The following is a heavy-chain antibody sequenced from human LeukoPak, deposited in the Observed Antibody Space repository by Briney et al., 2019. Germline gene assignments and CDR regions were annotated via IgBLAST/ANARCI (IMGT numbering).Heavy chain of an antibody. Sequence: GESLKIFCKGSGYSFTSYWIGWVRQMPGKGLEWMVIIYPGGSDTRYSPSFQGQVTISADKSISTAYLQWSSLKASDTAMYYCASWGYSSGWYDAFGIWGQGTMVTVSS. CDR1: GYSFTSYW. CDR2: IYPGGSDT. D-gene: IGHD6-19*01. J-gene: IGHJ3*02. CDR3: ASWGYSSGWYDAFGI. V-gene: IGHV5-51*01.